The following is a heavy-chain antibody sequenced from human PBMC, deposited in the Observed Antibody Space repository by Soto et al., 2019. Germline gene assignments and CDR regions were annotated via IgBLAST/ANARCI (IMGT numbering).Heavy chain of an antibody. V-gene: IGHV5-51*07. CDR3: ARGSGYVFWSGYNVKDYGMAV. J-gene: IGHJ6*02. CDR2: IYPGDSDT. D-gene: IGHD3-3*01. Sequence: VQTVNLSGRGSAGGSNIYWSVCEQQRTGKGLGRMGIIYPGDSDTRYSPSFQGQVTISADKSISTAYLQWSSLKASDTAMYYCARGSGYVFWSGYNVKDYGMAVWGQGTKVTFS. CDR1: AGGSNIYW.